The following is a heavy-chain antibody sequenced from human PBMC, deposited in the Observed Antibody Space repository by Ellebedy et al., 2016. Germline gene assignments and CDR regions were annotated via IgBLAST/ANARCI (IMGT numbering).Heavy chain of an antibody. CDR2: ISCYSGDT. V-gene: IGHV1-18*04. D-gene: IGHD1-26*01. Sequence: ASVTVSCXASGYDFTGYGISWVRQAPGQGLEWMGWISCYSGDTNYAQKFQGRVTMTTDASTTTVYMELRSLRSDDTAVYFCARPIVGATGGGDYYYYGMDVWGQGTTVTVSS. J-gene: IGHJ6*02. CDR1: GYDFTGYG. CDR3: ARPIVGATGGGDYYYYGMDV.